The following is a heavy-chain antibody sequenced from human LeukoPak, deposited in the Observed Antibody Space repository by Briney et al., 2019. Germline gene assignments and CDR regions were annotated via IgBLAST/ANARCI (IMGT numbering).Heavy chain of an antibody. D-gene: IGHD1/OR15-1a*01. J-gene: IGHJ6*02. CDR2: IDWDDDE. Sequence: GSGPTLVNPTQTLTLTCTFSGFSLSTSGMCVSWIRQPPGKALEWLARIDWDDDEYYSTSLKTRLTISKDTSKNQVVLTMTNMAPVDTATYYCARMRITETKELYGRDVGGQGTTVTVP. V-gene: IGHV2-70*11. CDR1: GFSLSTSGMC. CDR3: ARMRITETKELYGRDV.